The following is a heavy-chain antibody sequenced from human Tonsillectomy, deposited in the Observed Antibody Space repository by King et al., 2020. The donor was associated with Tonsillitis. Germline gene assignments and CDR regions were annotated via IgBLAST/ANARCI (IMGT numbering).Heavy chain of an antibody. CDR2: IYYSGNT. D-gene: IGHD1-26*01. Sequence: QLQESGPGLVKPSETLSLTCTVSGGSISSDYWSWIRLTPGRGLEWIGYIYYSGNTKYNPPLKSRVTISADSSKNQFSLKLSSVTAADTAVYYCARSELLGTTTFDYWGQGTLVTVSS. V-gene: IGHV4-59*13. J-gene: IGHJ4*02. CDR1: GGSISSDY. CDR3: ARSELLGTTTFDY.